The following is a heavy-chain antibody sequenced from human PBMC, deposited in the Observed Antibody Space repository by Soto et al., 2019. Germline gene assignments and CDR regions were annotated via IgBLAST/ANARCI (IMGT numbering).Heavy chain of an antibody. CDR1: GGSFSGYY. V-gene: IGHV4-34*01. D-gene: IGHD3-22*01. CDR2: INHSGST. Sequence: PSETLSLTCAVYGGSFSGYYWSWIRQPPGKGLEWIGEINHSGSTNYNPSLKSRVTISVDTSKNQFSLKLSSVTAADTAVYYCARGVVVAADTYYYDSSGYYPGLYYYYGMYVWGQGTTVTVSS. CDR3: ARGVVVAADTYYYDSSGYYPGLYYYYGMYV. J-gene: IGHJ6*02.